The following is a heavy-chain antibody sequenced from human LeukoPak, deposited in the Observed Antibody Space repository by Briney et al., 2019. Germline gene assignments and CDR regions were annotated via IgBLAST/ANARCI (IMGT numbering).Heavy chain of an antibody. CDR1: GGSISSSGYY. Sequence: SETLSLTCTVFGGSISSSGYYWDWIRQPPGKGLEWIGNFYYSGSTYYNPSLKSRVTVSVDTSKNQFSLKLSSVTAADTAVYYCASHHSGASPSDAFDIWGQGTMVTVSS. CDR2: FYYSGST. CDR3: ASHHSGASPSDAFDI. J-gene: IGHJ3*02. V-gene: IGHV4-39*01. D-gene: IGHD5-12*01.